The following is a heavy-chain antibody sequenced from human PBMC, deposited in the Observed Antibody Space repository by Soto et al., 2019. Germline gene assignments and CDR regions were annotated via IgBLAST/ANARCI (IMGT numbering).Heavy chain of an antibody. V-gene: IGHV4-39*01. CDR3: ARHTPWNYMDV. J-gene: IGHJ6*03. CDR1: GGSISSSSYY. Sequence: SETLSLTCTVSGGSISSSSYYWGWIRQPPGKGLEWIGSIYYSGSTYYNPSLKSRVTISVDTSKNQFSLKLSSVTAADTAVYYCARHTPWNYMDVWGKGTTVTVSS. D-gene: IGHD5-12*01. CDR2: IYYSGST.